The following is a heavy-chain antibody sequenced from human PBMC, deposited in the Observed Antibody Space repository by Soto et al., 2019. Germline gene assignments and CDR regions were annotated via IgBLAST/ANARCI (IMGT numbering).Heavy chain of an antibody. Sequence: GSMRLSCAASGFPLSNAWVSWVRQAPGKGLEWVGRIKNKFEGATTDYAAPVKGRFTISRDDSKNMLYLQMSSLITDDTAVYYCAPDLKCDYWGHGTPVTVS. V-gene: IGHV3-15*01. J-gene: IGHJ4*01. CDR2: IKNKFEGATT. D-gene: IGHD3-9*01. CDR3: APDLKCDY. CDR1: GFPLSNAW.